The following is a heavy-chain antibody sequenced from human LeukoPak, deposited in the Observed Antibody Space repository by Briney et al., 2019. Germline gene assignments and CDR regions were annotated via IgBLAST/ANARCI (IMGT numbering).Heavy chain of an antibody. J-gene: IGHJ4*02. CDR3: AAVARYDVLTGSKLWNTYYFDH. D-gene: IGHD3-9*01. CDR1: GNSLSELS. V-gene: IGHV1-24*01. CDR2: FDPQDGET. Sequence: GASVKVSCKVSGNSLSELSIHWVRQDPGKGLEWMGGFDPQDGETIYAQSFQGRVTLAEDTFTETASMELSSLTSEDTAVYYCAAVARYDVLTGSKLWNTYYFDHWGQGTLLTVSS.